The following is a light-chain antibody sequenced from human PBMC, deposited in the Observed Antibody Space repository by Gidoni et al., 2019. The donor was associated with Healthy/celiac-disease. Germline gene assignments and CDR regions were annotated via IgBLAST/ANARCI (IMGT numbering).Light chain of an antibody. CDR2: AAS. J-gene: IGKJ2*01. Sequence: DIQMTQSPSSLSASVGDSVTITCRASQGISSYLNWYQQKPGKAPKLLIYAASSLQSGVPSRFSGSGSGTDFTLTISSLQPEDFAAYYCQQSDSTPYTFGQGTKLEIK. CDR1: QGISSY. CDR3: QQSDSTPYT. V-gene: IGKV1-39*01.